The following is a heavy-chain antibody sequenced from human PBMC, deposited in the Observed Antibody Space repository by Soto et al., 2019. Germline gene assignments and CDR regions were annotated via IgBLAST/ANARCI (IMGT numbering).Heavy chain of an antibody. D-gene: IGHD2-2*01. CDR3: AKQGGCSSTSCFPLYYYYGMDV. CDR1: GFTFSSYA. Sequence: QVQLVESGGGVVQPGRSLRLSCAASGFTFSSYAMHWVRQAPGKGLEWVAVISYDGSNKYYADSVKGRFTISRDNSKNPFYLKMNSRRAEDTAVYYWAKQGGCSSTSCFPLYYYYGMDVGGKGTTVTVS. V-gene: IGHV3-30-3*02. CDR2: ISYDGSNK. J-gene: IGHJ6*04.